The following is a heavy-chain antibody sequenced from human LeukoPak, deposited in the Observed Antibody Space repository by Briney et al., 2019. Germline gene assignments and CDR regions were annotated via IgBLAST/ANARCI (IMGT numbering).Heavy chain of an antibody. CDR1: GFTFGDYA. D-gene: IGHD3-10*01. CDR3: TRDRVLWSSDY. Sequence: GGSLRLSCRASGFTFGDYAMSWVRQAPGKGLEWVGFIRSKAYGGTTEYVASVKVRFTISRDDSKSIAYLQMNSLKTEDTAVYYCTRDRVLWSSDYWGQGTLVTVSS. J-gene: IGHJ4*02. CDR2: IRSKAYGGTT. V-gene: IGHV3-49*04.